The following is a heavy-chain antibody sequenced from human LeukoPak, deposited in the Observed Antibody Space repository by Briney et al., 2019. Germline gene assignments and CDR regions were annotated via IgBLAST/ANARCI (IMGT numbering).Heavy chain of an antibody. CDR2: ISSSSTI. CDR3: ARGSYDSSGYYSGAGARADY. Sequence: GGSPRLSCAASGFTFSSYSMNWVRQAPGKGLEWVSYISSSSTIYYAGSVRGRFTISRDNAKNSLYLQMNSLRAEDTAAYHCARGSYDSSGYYSGAGARADYWGQGTLVTVSS. J-gene: IGHJ4*02. D-gene: IGHD3-22*01. CDR1: GFTFSSYS. V-gene: IGHV3-48*01.